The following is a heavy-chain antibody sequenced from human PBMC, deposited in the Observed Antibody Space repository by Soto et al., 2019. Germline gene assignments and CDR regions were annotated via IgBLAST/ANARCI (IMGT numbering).Heavy chain of an antibody. J-gene: IGHJ6*02. CDR1: GFIFSSYV. V-gene: IGHV3-30-3*01. Sequence: QVQLVESGGGVVQPGRSLRLSCAASGFIFSSYVMHWVRQAPGKGLEWVAVISYDGSNKYYADSVKGRFTISRDNSKNTLYLRMNSLRADDTAVYYCARASPYSSSSPYYYYYAMDVWGPGTTVTVSS. D-gene: IGHD6-6*01. CDR2: ISYDGSNK. CDR3: ARASPYSSSSPYYYYYAMDV.